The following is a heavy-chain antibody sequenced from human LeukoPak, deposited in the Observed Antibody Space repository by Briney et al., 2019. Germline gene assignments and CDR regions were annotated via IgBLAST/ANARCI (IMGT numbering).Heavy chain of an antibody. CDR1: GVTFSSYA. CDR2: IIPIFGNA. CDR3: ARGVVPGDYYYYGMDG. D-gene: IGHD2-2*01. V-gene: IGHV1-69*06. J-gene: IGHJ6*04. Sequence: GASVKLSCRASGVTFSSYAISWVRQAPGQGLEWMGGIIPIFGNANYAQMFQGRVTSTADKSTSTAYMELSSLRSEDTAVYYCARGVVPGDYYYYGMDGWGKGSSVTVYS.